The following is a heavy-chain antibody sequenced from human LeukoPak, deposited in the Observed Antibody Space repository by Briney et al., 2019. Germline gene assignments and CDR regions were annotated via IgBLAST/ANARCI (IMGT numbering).Heavy chain of an antibody. CDR1: GGSISSYY. V-gene: IGHV4-59*01. J-gene: IGHJ4*02. CDR3: AREATNFDY. CDR2: IYYSGST. Sequence: SETLSLTCTVSGGSISSYYWSWIRQPLGKGLEWIGYIYYSGSTNYNPSLKSRVTISVDTSKNQFSLKLSSVTAADTAVYYCAREATNFDYWGQGTLVTVSS.